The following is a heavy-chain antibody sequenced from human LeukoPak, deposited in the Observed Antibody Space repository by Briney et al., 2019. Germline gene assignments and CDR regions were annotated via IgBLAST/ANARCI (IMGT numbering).Heavy chain of an antibody. Sequence: PSETLSLTCTVSGGSVRSGSFYWNWIRQPPGKGLEWIGYMHSSGSTSYNPSLKSRVTISVDTSNNQFPLKLSSATAADTAVYFCARSLDCSGPNCYALAKCHYDMDVWGQGTTVTVSS. V-gene: IGHV4-61*01. CDR2: MHSSGST. CDR1: GGSVRSGSFY. CDR3: ARSLDCSGPNCYALAKCHYDMDV. D-gene: IGHD2-2*01. J-gene: IGHJ6*02.